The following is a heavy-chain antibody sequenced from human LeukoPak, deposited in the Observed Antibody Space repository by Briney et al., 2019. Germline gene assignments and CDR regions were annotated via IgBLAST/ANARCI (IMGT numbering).Heavy chain of an antibody. D-gene: IGHD3-22*01. J-gene: IGHJ4*02. Sequence: GGSLRLSCAATGFTFSSYTMSWVRQAPGKGLEWVSGISGSGGSTYYADSVKGRFTISRDNSKNTLYLQMNSLRAEDTAVYYCAKDRYYDSSGPSAYWGQGTLVTVSS. CDR2: ISGSGGST. CDR1: GFTFSSYT. CDR3: AKDRYYDSSGPSAY. V-gene: IGHV3-23*01.